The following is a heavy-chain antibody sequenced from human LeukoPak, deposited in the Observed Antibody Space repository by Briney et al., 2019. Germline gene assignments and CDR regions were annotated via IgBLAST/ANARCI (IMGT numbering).Heavy chain of an antibody. D-gene: IGHD2/OR15-2a*01. V-gene: IGHV4-59*05. CDR1: GGSISSYY. CDR2: TFYSGST. Sequence: SETLSLTCAVSGGSISSYYWSWIRQPPGKGLEWIGSTFYSGSTYYNPSLKSRVTISVDMSKNQFSLKLRSVTAADTAVYYCVTQILLCHYFWGQGTLVTVSS. J-gene: IGHJ4*02. CDR3: VTQILLCHYF.